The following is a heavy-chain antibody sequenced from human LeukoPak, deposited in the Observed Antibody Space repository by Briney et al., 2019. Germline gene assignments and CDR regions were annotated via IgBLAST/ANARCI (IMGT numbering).Heavy chain of an antibody. D-gene: IGHD2-15*01. CDR1: GYTLTELS. CDR2: FDPEDGET. V-gene: IGHV1-24*01. J-gene: IGHJ5*02. CDR3: ARAPPRDCSGGSCFVPIEYNWFDP. Sequence: ASVKVSCKVSGYTLTELSMHWVRQAPGKGLEWMGGFDPEDGETIYAQKFQGRVTMTEDTSTDTAYMELSSLRSEGTAVYYCARAPPRDCSGGSCFVPIEYNWFDPWGQGTLVTVSS.